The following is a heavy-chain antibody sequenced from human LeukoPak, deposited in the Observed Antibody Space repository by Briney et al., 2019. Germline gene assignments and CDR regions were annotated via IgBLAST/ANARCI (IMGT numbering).Heavy chain of an antibody. Sequence: GGSLRLSCAASGLTFSSHWMHWVRQAPGKGLVWVSRITNDGSSTTYADSVKGRFIISRDNAKNMLYLQVNSLRAEDTAVYYCATQQGGNPVYWGQGTLVTVSS. CDR2: ITNDGSST. D-gene: IGHD1-14*01. J-gene: IGHJ4*02. CDR1: GLTFSSHW. V-gene: IGHV3-74*01. CDR3: ATQQGGNPVY.